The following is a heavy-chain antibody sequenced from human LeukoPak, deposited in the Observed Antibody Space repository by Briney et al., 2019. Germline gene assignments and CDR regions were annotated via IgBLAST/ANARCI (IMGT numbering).Heavy chain of an antibody. V-gene: IGHV3-30*02. J-gene: IGHJ4*02. CDR3: ANHMTTVTPFDY. Sequence: GGSLRLSCAASGFTFSSYGMHWVRQAPGKGLEWVAVIWYDGSNKYYADSVKGRFTISRDNSKNTLYLQMNSLRAEDTAVYYCANHMTTVTPFDYWGQGTLVTVSS. CDR1: GFTFSSYG. CDR2: IWYDGSNK. D-gene: IGHD4-17*01.